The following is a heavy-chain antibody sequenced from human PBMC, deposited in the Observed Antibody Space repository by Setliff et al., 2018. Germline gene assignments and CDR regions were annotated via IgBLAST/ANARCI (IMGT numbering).Heavy chain of an antibody. J-gene: IGHJ5*02. CDR3: AREHPRYYYGENWFDP. CDR1: GYSISSGYY. V-gene: IGHV4-38-2*02. Sequence: SETLSLTCAVSGYSISSGYYWGWIRQPPGKGLEWIGSIYRSGTTHYNPSLKSRVTMSLDTSKNQFSLKLSSVTAADTAVYYCAREHPRYYYGENWFDPWGQGTLVTVSS. CDR2: IYRSGTT. D-gene: IGHD3-22*01.